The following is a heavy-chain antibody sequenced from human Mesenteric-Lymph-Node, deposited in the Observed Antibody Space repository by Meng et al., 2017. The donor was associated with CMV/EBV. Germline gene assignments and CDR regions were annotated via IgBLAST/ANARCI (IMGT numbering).Heavy chain of an antibody. J-gene: IGHJ4*02. CDR1: GFNVRGKY. CDR3: TGDSVSNPNLDY. Sequence: EVYVVGGGGGWVQAGGSLRLSCAASGFNVRGKYMSWVRQAPGKGLEWVCIIYRGDNTYYIDSVKDRVTVYRDNSKNTMYLQINSLRVEDTAVYYCTGDSVSNPNLDYWGQGTLVTVSS. V-gene: IGHV3-66*01. CDR2: IYRGDNT. D-gene: IGHD3-10*01.